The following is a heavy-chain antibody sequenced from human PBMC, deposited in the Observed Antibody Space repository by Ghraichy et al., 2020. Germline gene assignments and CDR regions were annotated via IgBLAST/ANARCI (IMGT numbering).Heavy chain of an antibody. Sequence: GGSLRLSCAASGFTFSSYGMHWVRQAPGKGLEWVAVIWYDGSNKYYADSVKGRFTISRDNSKNTLYLQMNSLRAEDTAVYYCARETLFYGSGSFGWFDPWGQGTLVTVSS. D-gene: IGHD3-10*01. CDR2: IWYDGSNK. V-gene: IGHV3-33*01. CDR3: ARETLFYGSGSFGWFDP. CDR1: GFTFSSYG. J-gene: IGHJ5*02.